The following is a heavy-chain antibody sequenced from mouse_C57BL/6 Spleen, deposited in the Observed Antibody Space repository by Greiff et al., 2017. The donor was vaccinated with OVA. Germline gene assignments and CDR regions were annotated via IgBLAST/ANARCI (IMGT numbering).Heavy chain of an antibody. CDR1: GFTFSNYW. Sequence: DVMLVESGGGLVQPGGSMKLSCVASGFTFSNYWMNWVRQSPEKGLEWVAQIRLKSDNYATHYAESVKGRFTISRDDSKSSVYLQMNNLRAEDTEIYYCSRGFAYWGQGTLVTVSA. CDR2: IRLKSDNYAT. J-gene: IGHJ3*01. CDR3: SRGFAY. V-gene: IGHV6-3*01. D-gene: IGHD3-3*01.